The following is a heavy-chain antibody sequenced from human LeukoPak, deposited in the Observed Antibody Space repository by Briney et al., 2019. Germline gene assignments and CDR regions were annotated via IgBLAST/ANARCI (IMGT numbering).Heavy chain of an antibody. Sequence: ASVKVSCKASGYTFTRYYIHWVRRAPGQGLEWMGIINPSDGSTSYAQKFQGRVTVTRDTSMSTVYMEVRSLTSEDTAVYYCARVHCSGGSCYGEVFDYWGQGTLVTVSS. CDR3: ARVHCSGGSCYGEVFDY. J-gene: IGHJ4*02. CDR2: INPSDGST. D-gene: IGHD2-15*01. V-gene: IGHV1-46*01. CDR1: GYTFTRYY.